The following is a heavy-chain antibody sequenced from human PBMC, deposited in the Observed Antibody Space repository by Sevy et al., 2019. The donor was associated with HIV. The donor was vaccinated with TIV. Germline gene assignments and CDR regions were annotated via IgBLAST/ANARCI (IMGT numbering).Heavy chain of an antibody. CDR2: VNHSGST. CDR3: ARHYDYSSSSGHFGF. V-gene: IGHV4-34*01. D-gene: IGHD6-6*01. Sequence: SETLSLSCAVYGGSFSGYYWSWIRQPPGKGLEWIGEVNHSGSTNYNPALKSRVTISADTSKNQFSLKIDSVTAADTALYYCARHYDYSSSSGHFGFWGQGTLVTVSS. CDR1: GGSFSGYY. J-gene: IGHJ4*02.